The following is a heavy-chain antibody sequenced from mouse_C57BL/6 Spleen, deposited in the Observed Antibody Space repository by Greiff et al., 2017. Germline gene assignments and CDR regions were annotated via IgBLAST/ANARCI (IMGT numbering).Heavy chain of an antibody. Sequence: QVQLQQPGTELVKPGASVKLSCKASGYTFTSYWMHWVKQRPGQGLEWIGNINPSNGGTNYNEKFKSKATLTVDKSSSTAYMQLSSLTSDDSAVYYCARCEVGLDGYFEVWGTGTTVTVAS. V-gene: IGHV1-53*01. CDR3: ARCEVGLDGYFEV. D-gene: IGHD2-14*01. CDR1: GYTFTSYW. J-gene: IGHJ1*03. CDR2: INPSNGGT.